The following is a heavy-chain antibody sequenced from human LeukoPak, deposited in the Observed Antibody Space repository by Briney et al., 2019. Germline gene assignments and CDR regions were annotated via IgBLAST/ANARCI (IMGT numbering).Heavy chain of an antibody. D-gene: IGHD6-13*01. V-gene: IGHV1-18*01. CDR2: ISAYNGNT. CDR3: ARWYSSSSYYYYYYYMDV. J-gene: IGHJ6*03. Sequence: GASVKVSCKASGYTFTSYGISWVRQAPGQGLEWMGWISAYNGNTNYAQKLQGRVTMTTDTSTSTAYMELRSLRFDDTAVYYCARWYSSSSYYYYYYYMDVWGKGTTVTVSS. CDR1: GYTFTSYG.